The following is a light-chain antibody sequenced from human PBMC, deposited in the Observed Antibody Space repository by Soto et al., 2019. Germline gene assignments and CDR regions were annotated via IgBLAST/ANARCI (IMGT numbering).Light chain of an antibody. CDR2: DVS. CDR1: SSDVGGYNY. V-gene: IGLV2-11*01. Sequence: QSVLTQPRSVSGSPGQSVTISCTGTSSDVGGYNYVSWYQQHPGKAPKLMIYDVSKRPSGVPDRFSGSKSGNTASLTISRLQAEDEADYYCCSYAGSYTYVFGTGTKVTV. J-gene: IGLJ1*01. CDR3: CSYAGSYTYV.